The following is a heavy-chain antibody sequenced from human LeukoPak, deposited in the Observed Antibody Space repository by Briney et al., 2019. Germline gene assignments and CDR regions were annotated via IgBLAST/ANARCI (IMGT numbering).Heavy chain of an antibody. V-gene: IGHV4-34*01. D-gene: IGHD1-26*01. CDR3: ARGYVSTRARYSGSSRSFDY. CDR2: INHSGST. J-gene: IGHJ4*02. CDR1: GGSFSGYY. Sequence: SETLSLTCAVYGGSFSGYYWSWIRQPPGKGLEWIGEINHSGSTNYNPSLKSRVTISVDTSKNQLSLKLSSVTAADTAVYYCARGYVSTRARYSGSSRSFDYWGQGTLVTVSS.